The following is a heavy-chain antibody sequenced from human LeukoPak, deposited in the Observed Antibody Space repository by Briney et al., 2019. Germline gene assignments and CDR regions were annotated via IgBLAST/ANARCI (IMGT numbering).Heavy chain of an antibody. D-gene: IGHD6-6*01. CDR2: ISGSGGST. CDR1: GFTFSSYA. J-gene: IGHJ6*03. V-gene: IGHV3-23*01. CDR3: AKSIAARPLYYYYMDV. Sequence: GGSLRLSCAASGFTFSSYAMSWVRQAPGKGLEWVSAISGSGGSTYYADSVKGRFTISRDNSKNTLYLQMNSLRAEDTAVYYCAKSIAARPLYYYYMDVWGEGTTVTVSS.